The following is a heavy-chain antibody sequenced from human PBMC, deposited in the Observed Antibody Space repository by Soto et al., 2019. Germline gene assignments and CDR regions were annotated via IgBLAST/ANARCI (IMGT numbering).Heavy chain of an antibody. CDR3: ANRNYYAKSGYTYPYFDF. CDR1: GFTFSKYD. Sequence: EVQLLESGGGLVQPGGPLRLSCEASGFTFSKYDMTWVRQAPGKGLDWVSTISGSGASTYYAVSVKGRFTISRDNSKNTVYLQMNSLGVEDTAVYYCANRNYYAKSGYTYPYFDFWGQGSLVTVSS. CDR2: ISGSGAST. D-gene: IGHD3-22*01. V-gene: IGHV3-23*01. J-gene: IGHJ4*02.